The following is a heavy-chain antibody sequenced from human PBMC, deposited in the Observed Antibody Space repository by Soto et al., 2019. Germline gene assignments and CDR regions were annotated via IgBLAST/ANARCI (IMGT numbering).Heavy chain of an antibody. J-gene: IGHJ5*02. D-gene: IGHD6-13*01. CDR2: IYYSGST. CDR1: GGSISSYY. V-gene: IGHV4-59*01. Sequence: SETLSLTCTVSGGSISSYYWSWIRQPPGKGLEWIGYIYYSGSTNYNPSLKSRVTISVDTSKNQFSLKLSSVTAADTAVYYCARAAEQQLVHPWFDPWGQEPWSPSPQ. CDR3: ARAAEQQLVHPWFDP.